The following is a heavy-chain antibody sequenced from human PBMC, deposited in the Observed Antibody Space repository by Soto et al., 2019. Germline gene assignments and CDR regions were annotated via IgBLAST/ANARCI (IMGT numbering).Heavy chain of an antibody. CDR1: GFTFSSYN. V-gene: IGHV3-48*02. D-gene: IGHD3-10*01. CDR3: GSTNYNPSLKSRVTISVDTSISTAYMELSSLRSEDTAVYYCARVLSWASYYDFWSGYYNYYYYGMDV. Sequence: PGGSLRLSCAASGFTFSSYNMNWVRQAPGKGLEWVSYISSSSTIYYADSVKGRFTISRDNAKNSLYLQMTSLRDEDTAVNYSGSTNYNPSLKSRVTISVDTSISTAYMELSSLRSEDTAVYYCARVLSWASYYDFWSGYYNYYYYGMDVWGQGTTVTVSS. J-gene: IGHJ6*02. CDR2: ISSSSTI.